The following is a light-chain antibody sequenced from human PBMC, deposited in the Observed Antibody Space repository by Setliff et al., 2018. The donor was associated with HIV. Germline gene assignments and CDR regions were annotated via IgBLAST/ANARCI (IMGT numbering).Light chain of an antibody. CDR2: EVR. CDR1: SSDVGGYNY. J-gene: IGLJ1*01. CDR3: SSYTSSTTRV. V-gene: IGLV2-14*01. Sequence: QSALAQAASVSGSLGQSITISCTGSSSDVGGYNYVSWYQQHPGKAPKLMIYEVRNRPSGVSNRFSGSKSGNTASLTISGLQAEGEADYYCSSYTSSTTRVFGTGTKVTVL.